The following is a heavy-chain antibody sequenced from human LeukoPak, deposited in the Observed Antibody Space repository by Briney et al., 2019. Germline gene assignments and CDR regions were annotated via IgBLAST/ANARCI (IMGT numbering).Heavy chain of an antibody. D-gene: IGHD6-13*01. V-gene: IGHV3-21*04. Sequence: GGSLRLSCAASGFTFSSYSMNWVRQAPGKGLEWVSSISSSSSYIYYADSVKGRFTISRDNAKNSLYLQMNSLRAEDTALYYCAKDMSYKQQLVFSPDYWGQGTLVTVSS. CDR1: GFTFSSYS. J-gene: IGHJ4*02. CDR3: AKDMSYKQQLVFSPDY. CDR2: ISSSSSYI.